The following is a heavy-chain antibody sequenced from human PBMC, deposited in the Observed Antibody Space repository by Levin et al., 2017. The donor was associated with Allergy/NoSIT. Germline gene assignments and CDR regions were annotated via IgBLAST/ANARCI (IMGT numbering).Heavy chain of an antibody. D-gene: IGHD6-6*01. CDR2: IYPDDSDA. J-gene: IGHJ6*02. CDR3: ARNRAYSSSSPNSFYFYTLDV. CDR1: GYSFTGYW. Sequence: ASVKVSCKVSGYSFTGYWIAWVRQMPGKGLEWMGIIYPDDSDARYSPSSQGQVTISVDKSISTAYLQWKSLKASDTAIYYCARNRAYSSSSPNSFYFYTLDVWGQGTTVTVSS. V-gene: IGHV5-51*01.